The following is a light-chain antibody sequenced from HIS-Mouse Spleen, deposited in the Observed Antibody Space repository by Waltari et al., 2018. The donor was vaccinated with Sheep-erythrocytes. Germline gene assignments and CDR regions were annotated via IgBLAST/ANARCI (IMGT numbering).Light chain of an antibody. CDR3: QKYNSASWT. CDR2: AAS. J-gene: IGKJ1*01. CDR1: QGISNY. Sequence: DIQMTQSPSSLSASVGDRVTITCRASQGISNYLAWYQQKPGKVPKLLIYAASTLQSGVPSRFSGSGAGTAFTLTISSLQPEDVATYYCQKYNSASWTFGQGTKVEIK. V-gene: IGKV1-27*01.